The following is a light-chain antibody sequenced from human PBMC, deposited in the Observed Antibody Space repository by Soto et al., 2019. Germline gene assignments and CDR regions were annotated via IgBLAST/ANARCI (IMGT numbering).Light chain of an antibody. CDR1: QSVSSY. CDR3: QQRSNWTLTALT. Sequence: EIVLTQSPATLSLSPGERATLSCRASQSVSSYLAWYQQKPGQAPRLLIYDASNRATGIPARFSGSGSGTDFTLTISSLEPEDFEVYYCQQRSNWTLTALTFGGGTKVEIK. CDR2: DAS. V-gene: IGKV3-11*01. J-gene: IGKJ4*01.